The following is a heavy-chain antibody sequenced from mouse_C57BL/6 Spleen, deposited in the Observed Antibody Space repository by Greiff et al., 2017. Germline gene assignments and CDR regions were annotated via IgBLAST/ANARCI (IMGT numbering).Heavy chain of an antibody. J-gene: IGHJ2*01. CDR2: ISSGSSTI. CDR1: GFTFSDYG. Sequence: DVKVVASWGGLVKPGGSLKLSCAASGFTFSDYGMHWVRQAPEKGLEWVAYISSGSSTIYYADTVKGRFTISRDNAKNTLFLQMTSLRSEDTAMYYCARGSNYGYFDYWGQGTTLTVSS. V-gene: IGHV5-17*01. CDR3: ARGSNYGYFDY. D-gene: IGHD2-5*01.